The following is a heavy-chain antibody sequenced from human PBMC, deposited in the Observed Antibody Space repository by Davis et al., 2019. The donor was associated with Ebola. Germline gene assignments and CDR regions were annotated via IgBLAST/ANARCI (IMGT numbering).Heavy chain of an antibody. CDR2: FNPEEDES. Sequence: ASVKVSCKVSDYTLREISMHWVRQAPGIGLEWMGNFNPEEDESIFAQKFEGRITMTEDTSTNTAYMELRRLRSDDTAVYYCARASSDYWGQGTLVTVSS. J-gene: IGHJ4*02. CDR1: DYTLREIS. V-gene: IGHV1-24*01. CDR3: ARASSDY.